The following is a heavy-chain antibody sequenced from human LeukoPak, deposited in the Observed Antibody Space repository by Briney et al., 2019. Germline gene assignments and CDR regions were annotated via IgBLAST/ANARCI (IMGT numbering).Heavy chain of an antibody. CDR3: ARSSVTAIIYYYYGMDV. CDR1: GGTFSSYA. V-gene: IGHV1-69*04. J-gene: IGHJ6*02. D-gene: IGHD2-21*02. Sequence: SVKVSCKASGGTFSSYAISWVRQAPGQWLEWMGRIIPIFGIANYAQKFQGRVTITADKSTSTAYMELSSLRSEDTAVYYCARSSVTAIIYYYYGMDVWGQGTTVTVSS. CDR2: IIPIFGIA.